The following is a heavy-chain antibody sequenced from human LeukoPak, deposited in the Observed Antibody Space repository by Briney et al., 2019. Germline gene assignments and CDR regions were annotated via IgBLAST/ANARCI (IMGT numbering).Heavy chain of an antibody. D-gene: IGHD4-23*01. Sequence: PSQILSLTCTVSGGAISSGSHYWSWIRQSAGKGLEWIGRIHISGTTNSNPSLKSRVTISVDTSKNQFSLKLSSVTAADTAVYYCARDNSVEDTAWWFDPWGQGTLVTVSS. CDR1: GGAISSGSHY. CDR2: IHISGTT. J-gene: IGHJ5*02. V-gene: IGHV4-61*02. CDR3: ARDNSVEDTAWWFDP.